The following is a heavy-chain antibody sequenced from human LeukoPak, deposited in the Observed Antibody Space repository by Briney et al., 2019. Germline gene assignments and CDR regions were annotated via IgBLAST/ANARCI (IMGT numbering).Heavy chain of an antibody. V-gene: IGHV4-4*02. Sequence: SETLSLTCAVSGGSISSSNWWSWVRQPPGKGLEWIGEIYHSGSTNYNPSLKSRVTISVDKSKNQFSLKPSSVTAADTAVYYCARGHDGSGSYYKTAAFDYWGQGTLVTVSS. CDR2: IYHSGST. J-gene: IGHJ4*02. CDR1: GGSISSSNW. CDR3: ARGHDGSGSYYKTAAFDY. D-gene: IGHD3-10*01.